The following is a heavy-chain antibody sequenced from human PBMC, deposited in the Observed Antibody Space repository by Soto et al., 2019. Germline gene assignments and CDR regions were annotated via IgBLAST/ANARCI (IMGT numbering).Heavy chain of an antibody. V-gene: IGHV1-3*01. J-gene: IGHJ6*04. CDR3: ARDRRYYDSSGSYYYYYGMDV. CDR2: INAGNGNT. Sequence: ASVKVSCKASGYTFTSYAVHWVRQAPGQSLEWMGWINAGNGNTKYSQKFQGRVTITRDTSASTAYMELSSLRSEDTAVYYCARDRRYYDSSGSYYYYYGMDVWGKRATVTVSS. CDR1: GYTFTSYA. D-gene: IGHD3-22*01.